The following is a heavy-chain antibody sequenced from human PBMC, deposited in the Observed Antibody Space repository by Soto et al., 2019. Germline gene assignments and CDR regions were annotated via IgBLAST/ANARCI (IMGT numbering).Heavy chain of an antibody. CDR1: GGTFSSYT. D-gene: IGHD3-22*01. J-gene: IGHJ5*02. CDR2: IIPILGIA. Sequence: QVQLVQSGAEVKKPGSSVKVSCKASGGTFSSYTISWVRQAPGQGLEWMGRIIPILGIANYAQKFQGRATITADKSTSTAYMELSSLRSEDTAVYYCARVRYYYDSSGYANWFDPWGQGTLVTVSS. CDR3: ARVRYYYDSSGYANWFDP. V-gene: IGHV1-69*02.